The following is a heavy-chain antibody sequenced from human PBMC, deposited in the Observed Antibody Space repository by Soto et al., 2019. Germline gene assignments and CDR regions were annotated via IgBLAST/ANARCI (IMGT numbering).Heavy chain of an antibody. CDR2: INAGNGNT. V-gene: IGHV1-3*01. CDR1: GYTFTSYA. Sequence: QVQLVQSGAEVKKPGASVKVSCKASGYTFTSYAMHWVRQAPGQRLERMGWINAGNGNTKYSQKFQGRVTITRDTSASTAYMELSSLRSEDTAVYYCARDDLLSCYYIGGYFDYWGQGTLVTVSS. J-gene: IGHJ4*02. D-gene: IGHD3-3*01. CDR3: ARDDLLSCYYIGGYFDY.